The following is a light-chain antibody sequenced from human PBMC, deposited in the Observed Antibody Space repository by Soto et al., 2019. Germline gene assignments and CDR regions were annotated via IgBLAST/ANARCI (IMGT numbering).Light chain of an antibody. V-gene: IGKV1-39*01. J-gene: IGKJ1*01. CDR1: QSISTY. CDR2: VAS. CDR3: QQSYSNTQT. Sequence: DIQMTQSPSSLSASVGDRVTITCRASQSISTYLNWYQQKPGKAPKLLILVASTLPSGVPSRFSGSRSGTDFTLTISSLQPEDFATYYFQQSYSNTQTFGQGTKVEIK.